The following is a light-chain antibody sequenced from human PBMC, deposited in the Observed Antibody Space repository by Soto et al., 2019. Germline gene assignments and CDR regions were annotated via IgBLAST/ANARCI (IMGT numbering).Light chain of an antibody. J-gene: IGKJ1*01. CDR1: QSVSSN. V-gene: IGKV3-15*01. CDR2: GAS. CDR3: KQYNHWPPWT. Sequence: EVVMTQSPATLSVSPGERATLSCRASQSVSSNLAWYQQKPGQAPRLLIYGASTRATGIPGRFSGSGSGTEFTLTISSLQSEDFAVYYCKQYNHWPPWTFGQGTKV.